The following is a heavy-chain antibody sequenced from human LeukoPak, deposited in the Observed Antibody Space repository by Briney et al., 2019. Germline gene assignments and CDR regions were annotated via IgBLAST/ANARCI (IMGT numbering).Heavy chain of an antibody. Sequence: SVKVSCKASGDTFTTYAIIWVRRAPGQGLEWMGGIIPMFDTPNYAQRLQGRVTITADKSTKTAYMELTSLRSEDTAVYYCARAGIPGYCTNVTCSNWLDPWGQGTLVTVSS. D-gene: IGHD2-8*01. V-gene: IGHV1-69*06. CDR1: GDTFTTYA. J-gene: IGHJ5*02. CDR2: IIPMFDTP. CDR3: ARAGIPGYCTNVTCSNWLDP.